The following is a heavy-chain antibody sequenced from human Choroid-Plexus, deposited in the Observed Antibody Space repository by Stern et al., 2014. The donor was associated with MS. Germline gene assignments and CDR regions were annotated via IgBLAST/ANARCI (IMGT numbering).Heavy chain of an antibody. CDR2: ASYDVSNK. Sequence: VQLEESGGGVVQPGRPLRLSCVASGFTLGSCAMHWVRQAPGKGLEWVAGASYDVSNKYYADSVKGRFTISRDNSQNTLYMQMSSLRPEDTAVYYCAKDRQYLTYFFDHWGQGSLVTVSS. CDR3: AKDRQYLTYFFDH. D-gene: IGHD2/OR15-2a*01. V-gene: IGHV3-30*18. J-gene: IGHJ5*02. CDR1: GFTLGSCA.